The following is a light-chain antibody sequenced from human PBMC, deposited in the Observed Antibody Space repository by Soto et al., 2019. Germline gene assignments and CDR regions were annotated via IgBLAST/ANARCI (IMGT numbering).Light chain of an antibody. CDR2: GNR. V-gene: IGLV1-40*01. J-gene: IGLJ3*02. CDR1: SSNLGAGYD. CDR3: QVWHSGVDWV. Sequence: QSVLTQPPSVSGAPGQRVTISCTGNSSNLGAGYDVHWYQQLPGAAPKLVIFGNRNRPSGVPERFSGSKSGTSASLAITGLQAEDEADYYCQVWHSGVDWVFGGGTKLTVL.